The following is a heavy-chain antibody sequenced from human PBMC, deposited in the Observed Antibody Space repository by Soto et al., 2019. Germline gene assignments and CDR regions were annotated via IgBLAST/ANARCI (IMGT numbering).Heavy chain of an antibody. CDR3: ARDKITGLFDY. Sequence: QVQLQQWGAGLLKPSETLSLTCAVYGGSFSGYYWTWIRQPPGTGLEWIGEINHSGSTNYNPSLKSRVTISLDTSKNQFPRKLTSVTAADTAVYYCARDKITGLFDYWGQGTLVTVSS. J-gene: IGHJ4*02. CDR1: GGSFSGYY. CDR2: INHSGST. V-gene: IGHV4-34*01. D-gene: IGHD2-8*02.